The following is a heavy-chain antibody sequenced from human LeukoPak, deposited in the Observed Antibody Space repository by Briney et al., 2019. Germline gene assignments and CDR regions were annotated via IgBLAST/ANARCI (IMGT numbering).Heavy chain of an antibody. CDR1: GFTFSNYS. CDR3: ARVGYSYGWSYGYYGMDV. D-gene: IGHD5-18*01. CDR2: ISSSSSSI. V-gene: IGHV3-48*04. J-gene: IGHJ6*02. Sequence: PGGSLRLSCAASGFTFSNYSMNWVRQAPGRGLEWVSYISSSSSSIYYADSVKGRFTISRDNAKNSLYLQMNSLRAEDTAVYYCARVGYSYGWSYGYYGMDVWGQGTTVTVSS.